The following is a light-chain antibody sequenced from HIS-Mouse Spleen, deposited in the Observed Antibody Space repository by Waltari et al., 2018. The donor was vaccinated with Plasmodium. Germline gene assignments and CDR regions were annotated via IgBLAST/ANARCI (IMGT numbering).Light chain of an antibody. V-gene: IGLV1-40*01. CDR2: GHR. Sequence: QSVLTQPPSVSGAPGQRVTISCTGSSSNIGAGYDVHWYQQLPGTAPKLLIYGHRNRPSGVPDRFSGSKSGTSASRAITGLQAEDEADYYCQSYDSSLSGWVFGGGTKLTVL. CDR1: SSNIGAGYD. J-gene: IGLJ3*02. CDR3: QSYDSSLSGWV.